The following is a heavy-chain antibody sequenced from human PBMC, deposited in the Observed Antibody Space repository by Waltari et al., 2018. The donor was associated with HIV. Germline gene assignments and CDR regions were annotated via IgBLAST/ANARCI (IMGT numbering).Heavy chain of an antibody. J-gene: IGHJ6*02. CDR2: IIPVFGEA. Sequence: QVQLVQSGAEVKKPGSSVKVSCKASGGTVSSSDISWGRQAPGQGLEWMGAIIPVFGEANYAQKFQGRLTITADESTSTAYMELSSLRSEDTAVYYCARVPDRSGYQRYAMDVWGQGTTVTVS. CDR3: ARVPDRSGYQRYAMDV. CDR1: GGTVSSSD. V-gene: IGHV1-69*01. D-gene: IGHD3-22*01.